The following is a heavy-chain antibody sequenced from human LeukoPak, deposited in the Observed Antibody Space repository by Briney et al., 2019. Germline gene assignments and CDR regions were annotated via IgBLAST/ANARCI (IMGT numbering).Heavy chain of an antibody. Sequence: GGSLRLSCAASEFSFSNHWMHWVRQAPGEGRVWVSYINSEGSSTSYADYVKGRFTISRDNARNMLYLQMSSLRVEDTAVYYCARDVSLPDYWGQGTLVTVSS. V-gene: IGHV3-74*01. D-gene: IGHD5/OR15-5a*01. CDR2: INSEGSST. CDR3: ARDVSLPDY. CDR1: EFSFSNHW. J-gene: IGHJ4*02.